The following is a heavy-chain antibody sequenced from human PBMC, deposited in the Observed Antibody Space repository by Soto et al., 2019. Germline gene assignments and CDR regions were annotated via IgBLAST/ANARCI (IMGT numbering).Heavy chain of an antibody. CDR1: GFTFSKYA. CDR3: AKDPLYCSGGSCYGDFDY. Sequence: GGSLRLSCAASGFTFSKYAMSWVRQAPGKGLEWVSAISLSGGSTYYADSVKGRFTISRDNSKNMVYLQMNSLRAEDTAIYYCAKDPLYCSGGSCYGDFDYWGHGTLVTVSS. D-gene: IGHD2-15*01. J-gene: IGHJ4*01. CDR2: ISLSGGST. V-gene: IGHV3-23*01.